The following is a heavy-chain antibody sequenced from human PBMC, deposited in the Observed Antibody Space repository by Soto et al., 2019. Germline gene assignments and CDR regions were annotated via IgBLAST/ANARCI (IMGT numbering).Heavy chain of an antibody. CDR2: IYYRGST. CDR3: AASCVGCGGFNYYGMDV. J-gene: IGHJ6*02. CDR1: GGSISSGGYY. D-gene: IGHD2-21*01. V-gene: IGHV4-31*03. Sequence: QVQLQESGPGLVKPSQTLSLTCTVSGGSISSGGYYWSWIRQHPGKGLEWIGYIYYRGSTYYNPSLKIRVTISVDTSKNQFSLKLSSVTAADTAVYYCAASCVGCGGFNYYGMDVWGQGTTVTVSS.